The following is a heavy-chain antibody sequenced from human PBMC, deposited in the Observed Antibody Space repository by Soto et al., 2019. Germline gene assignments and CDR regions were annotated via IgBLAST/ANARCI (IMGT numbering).Heavy chain of an antibody. J-gene: IGHJ4*02. D-gene: IGHD2-2*01. Sequence: GGSLRLSCAASGFTFSSYAMSWVRQAPGKGLEWVSAISGSGGSTYYADSVKGRFTISRDNSKNTLYLQMNSLRAEDTAVYYCAKDLDGCSSTSCYYYWGQGTLVTVSS. CDR3: AKDLDGCSSTSCYYY. V-gene: IGHV3-23*01. CDR2: ISGSGGST. CDR1: GFTFSSYA.